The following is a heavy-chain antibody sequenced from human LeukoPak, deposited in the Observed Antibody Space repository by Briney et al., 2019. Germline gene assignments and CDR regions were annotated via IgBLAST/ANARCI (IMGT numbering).Heavy chain of an antibody. V-gene: IGHV3-30*18. D-gene: IGHD1-26*01. CDR1: GFTFSDYG. CDR2: VSYDGSNK. CDR3: AKIPQGGTAGTYFDF. Sequence: PGGSLRLSCAASGFTFSDYGMHWVRQAPGKGLEWVAVVSYDGSNKNYADSVKGRFTISRDNSKNTLYLQMSSLRTEDTAVYYCAKIPQGGTAGTYFDFWGQGTLVTVSS. J-gene: IGHJ4*02.